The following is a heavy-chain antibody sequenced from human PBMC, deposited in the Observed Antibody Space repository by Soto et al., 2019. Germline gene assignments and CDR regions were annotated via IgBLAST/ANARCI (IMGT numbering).Heavy chain of an antibody. D-gene: IGHD2-15*01. Sequence: PRESLKISCKGSGYSFTSYWISWVRQMPGKGLEWMGRIDPSDSYTNYSPSFQGHVTISADKSISTAYLQWSSLKASDTAMYYCARLGVGLLLRLAGYYYYGMDVWGQGTTVTVSS. CDR1: GYSFTSYW. V-gene: IGHV5-10-1*01. CDR3: ARLGVGLLLRLAGYYYYGMDV. CDR2: IDPSDSYT. J-gene: IGHJ6*02.